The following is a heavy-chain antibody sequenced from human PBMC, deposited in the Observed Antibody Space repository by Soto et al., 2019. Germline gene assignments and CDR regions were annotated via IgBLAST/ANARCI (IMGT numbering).Heavy chain of an antibody. V-gene: IGHV4-61*01. CDR2: IYYSGST. Sequence: NPSETLSLTCTVSGGSVSSGSYYWSWIRQPPGKGLEWIGYIYYSGSTNYNPSLKSRVTISVDTSKNQFSLKLSSVTAADTAVYYCARDTITIFGVVTPLDVWGQGTTVTVSS. D-gene: IGHD3-3*01. CDR1: GGSVSSGSYY. J-gene: IGHJ6*02. CDR3: ARDTITIFGVVTPLDV.